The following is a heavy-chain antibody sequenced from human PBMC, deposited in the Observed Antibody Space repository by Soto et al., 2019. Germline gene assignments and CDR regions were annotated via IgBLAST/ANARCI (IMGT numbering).Heavy chain of an antibody. J-gene: IGHJ6*02. V-gene: IGHV4-61*01. D-gene: IGHD6-13*01. CDR1: GGSVSSGSYY. CDR3: AREKAAAGTLYYYYGMDV. CDR2: IYYSGST. Sequence: SETLSLTCTVSGGSVSSGSYYWSWIRQPPGKGLEWIGYIYYSGSTNYNPSLKSRVTISVDTSKNQFSLKLSSVTAADTAVYYCAREKAAAGTLYYYYGMDVWGQGTTVTVSS.